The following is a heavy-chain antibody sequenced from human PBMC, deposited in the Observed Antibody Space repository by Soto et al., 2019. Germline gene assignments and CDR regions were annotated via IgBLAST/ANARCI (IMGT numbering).Heavy chain of an antibody. Sequence: PGGSLRLSCAASGFTFSSYDMHWVRQATGKGLEWVSAIGTAGDTYYPGSVKGRFTISRENAKNSLYLQMNSLRAGDTAVYYCARGRSLRYFDWSMDVWGQGTTVTVSS. CDR1: GFTFSSYD. J-gene: IGHJ6*02. D-gene: IGHD3-9*01. CDR3: ARGRSLRYFDWSMDV. V-gene: IGHV3-13*01. CDR2: IGTAGDT.